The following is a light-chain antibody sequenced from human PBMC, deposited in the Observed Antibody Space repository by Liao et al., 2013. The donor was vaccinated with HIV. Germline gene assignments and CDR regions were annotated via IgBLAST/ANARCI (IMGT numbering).Light chain of an antibody. CDR3: QAWDTSTANWV. J-gene: IGLJ3*02. V-gene: IGLV3-1*01. CDR2: QDS. CDR1: KLGDKY. Sequence: SYELTQPPSVSVSPGQTASITCSGDKLGDKYACWYQQKPGQSPVLVIYQDSKRPSGIPERFSGSNSGNTATLTISRVEAGDEADYYCQAWDTSTANWVFGGGTKLTVL.